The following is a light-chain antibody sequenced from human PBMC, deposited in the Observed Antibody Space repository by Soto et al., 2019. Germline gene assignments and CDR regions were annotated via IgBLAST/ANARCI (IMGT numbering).Light chain of an antibody. CDR3: QQYGDWPPET. Sequence: EVVLTRSPATLSVSPGDRATLSCRASQSVSRNLAWYQQKPGQAPRLLIYGASTRATGVPARFSGSGSATEFTLSISSLQSEDVAVYYCQQYGDWPPETFGQGTKLEI. CDR2: GAS. V-gene: IGKV3-15*01. CDR1: QSVSRN. J-gene: IGKJ2*01.